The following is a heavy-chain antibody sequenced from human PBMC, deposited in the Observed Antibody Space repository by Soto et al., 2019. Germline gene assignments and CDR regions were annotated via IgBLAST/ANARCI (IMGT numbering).Heavy chain of an antibody. J-gene: IGHJ3*02. V-gene: IGHV3-7*01. Sequence: GGSLRLSCAASGFTFSSYWMSWVRQAPGKGLEWVANIKQDGSEKYYVDSVKGRFTISRDNAKNSLYLQMNSLRAEDTAVYYCARDQHNWNPNDAFDIWGQGTMVTVSS. CDR1: GFTFSSYW. D-gene: IGHD1-20*01. CDR2: IKQDGSEK. CDR3: ARDQHNWNPNDAFDI.